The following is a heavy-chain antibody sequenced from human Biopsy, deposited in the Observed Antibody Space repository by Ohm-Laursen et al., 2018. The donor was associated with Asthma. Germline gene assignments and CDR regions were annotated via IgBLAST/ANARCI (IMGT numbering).Heavy chain of an antibody. Sequence: SSVKVSCKASGDTFSRYAISWVRQAPGQGLEWMGGIIPIFGTSNYAQKFQGRVTFTADESTSSAYMELSSLRSEDSAVYYCAREVSTVDHGYYYFAMDVWGQGPTVPVSS. V-gene: IGHV1-69*01. CDR3: AREVSTVDHGYYYFAMDV. J-gene: IGHJ6*02. CDR1: GDTFSRYA. CDR2: IIPIFGTS. D-gene: IGHD4-23*01.